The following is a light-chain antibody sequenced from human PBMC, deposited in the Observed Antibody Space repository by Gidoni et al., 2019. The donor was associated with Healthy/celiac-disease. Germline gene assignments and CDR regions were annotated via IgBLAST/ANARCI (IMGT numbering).Light chain of an antibody. J-gene: IGKJ1*01. CDR2: AAS. Sequence: DIQMTQSPSSLSASVGDRVTITCRASQSISSYLYWYQQKPGQAPKLLIYAASSLQSGVPSRFSGSGSGADFTLTISSLQPEDFATYYCQQSYSILRGTFXQXTKVEIK. CDR3: QQSYSILRGT. V-gene: IGKV1-39*01. CDR1: QSISSY.